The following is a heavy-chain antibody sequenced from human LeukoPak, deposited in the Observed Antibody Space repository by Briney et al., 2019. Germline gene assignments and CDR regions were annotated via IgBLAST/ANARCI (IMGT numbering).Heavy chain of an antibody. J-gene: IGHJ5*02. CDR3: AREQSVFDNWLDP. D-gene: IGHD3-10*01. Sequence: GGSLRLSCEASGFAFSHYGMHWVRQAPGKGLEWVAVIWYDESNEYYADSVKGRFTVSRNNSKNTLYLQMSSLRAEDTAIYYCAREQSVFDNWLDPWGQGTLVTVSS. CDR1: GFAFSHYG. CDR2: IWYDESNE. V-gene: IGHV3-33*01.